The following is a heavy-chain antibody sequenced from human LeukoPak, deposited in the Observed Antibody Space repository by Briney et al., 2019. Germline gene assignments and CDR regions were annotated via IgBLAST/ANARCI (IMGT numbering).Heavy chain of an antibody. V-gene: IGHV3-48*03. CDR2: IGSSGTAR. CDR3: ALLAVASAFDY. D-gene: IGHD6-19*01. Sequence: GGSLRLSCAVSGFPFSIYEMNWVRQAPGKGLEWLSNIGSSGTARYYADSVKGRFSISRDNAKNSLFLQMNSLRVEDTGVYYCALLAVASAFDYWGQGALVTVSS. CDR1: GFPFSIYE. J-gene: IGHJ4*02.